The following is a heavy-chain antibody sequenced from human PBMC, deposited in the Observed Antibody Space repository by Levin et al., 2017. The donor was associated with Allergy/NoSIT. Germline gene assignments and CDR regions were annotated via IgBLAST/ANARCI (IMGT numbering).Heavy chain of an antibody. CDR1: GYTFTSYY. Sequence: ASVKVSCKASGYTFTSYYMHWVRQAPGQGLEWMGIINPSGGSTSYAQKFQGRITMTRDTSMSTVYMELSSLRSEDTAVYYCAREMSSMATGDYWGQGTLVTVSS. J-gene: IGHJ4*02. CDR3: AREMSSMATGDY. D-gene: IGHD6-13*01. V-gene: IGHV1-46*01. CDR2: INPSGGST.